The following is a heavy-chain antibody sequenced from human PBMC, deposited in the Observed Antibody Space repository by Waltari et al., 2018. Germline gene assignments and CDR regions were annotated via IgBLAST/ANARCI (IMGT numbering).Heavy chain of an antibody. Sequence: EVQLVQSGAEVKKPGESLKMSCKGSGYSFTSYWIGWVRQMPGKGLGWMGIIYPGDSDTRSSPSFQGQVTISADKSIGTAYLQWSSLKASDTAMYYCTRRAYCGDDCYPRDAFDIWGQGTMVTVSS. V-gene: IGHV5-51*01. J-gene: IGHJ3*02. CDR1: GYSFTSYW. CDR3: TRRAYCGDDCYPRDAFDI. CDR2: IYPGDSDT. D-gene: IGHD2-21*02.